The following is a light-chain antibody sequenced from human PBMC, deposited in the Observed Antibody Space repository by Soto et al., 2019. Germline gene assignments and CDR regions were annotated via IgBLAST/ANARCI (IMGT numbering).Light chain of an antibody. CDR2: DAS. Sequence: DIQMAQSPSALFSSIGDRVSVTCRASQPIFTSLAWYQQKPGKAPKLLIDDASVLPTGVPSRFSGFSSGKDFTLTIGDLQPDDFATYCFQEYKGYSAHGLSFGGGTKVGIK. V-gene: IGKV1-5*01. CDR3: QEYKGYSAHGLS. J-gene: IGKJ4*01. CDR1: QPIFTS.